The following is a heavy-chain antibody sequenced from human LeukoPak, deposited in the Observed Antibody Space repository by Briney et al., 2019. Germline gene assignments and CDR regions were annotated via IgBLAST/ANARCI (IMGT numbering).Heavy chain of an antibody. V-gene: IGHV4-34*01. J-gene: IGHJ4*02. Sequence: SETLSLTCAVYGGSFSGYYWSWIRQPPGKGLEWIGEINHSGSTNYNPSLKSRVTISVDTSKNQFSLKLSSVTAADTAVYYCARDVGGNWLDYWGQGTLVTVSS. CDR2: INHSGST. D-gene: IGHD1-1*01. CDR3: ARDVGGNWLDY. CDR1: GGSFSGYY.